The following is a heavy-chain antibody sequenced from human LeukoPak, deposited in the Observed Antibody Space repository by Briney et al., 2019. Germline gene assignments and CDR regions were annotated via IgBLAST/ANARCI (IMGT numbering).Heavy chain of an antibody. Sequence: ASVKGSCKTSGYTFTGYYMYWVRQAPGQGLEWMGWINPNSGGTNYAQKFQGRVTMTRDTSISTVYMELSSLRSDDTAVYFCARRVVPTAFSWFDPWGQGTLVTVSP. CDR2: INPNSGGT. D-gene: IGHD2-2*01. CDR1: GYTFTGYY. V-gene: IGHV1-2*02. J-gene: IGHJ5*02. CDR3: ARRVVPTAFSWFDP.